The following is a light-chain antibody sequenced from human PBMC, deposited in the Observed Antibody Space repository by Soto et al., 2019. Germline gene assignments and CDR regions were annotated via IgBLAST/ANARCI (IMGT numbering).Light chain of an antibody. CDR1: SSDVGGYRY. J-gene: IGLJ3*02. CDR2: EVS. CDR3: SSYTTSSTYWV. Sequence: QSALTQPASVSGSPGQSITISCTGTSSDVGGYRYVSWYQQHPGKAPKLMIYEVSYRPSGVSNRFSGSKSGNTASLIISGLQAEDEADYYCSSYTTSSTYWVFGGGTKLTVL. V-gene: IGLV2-14*01.